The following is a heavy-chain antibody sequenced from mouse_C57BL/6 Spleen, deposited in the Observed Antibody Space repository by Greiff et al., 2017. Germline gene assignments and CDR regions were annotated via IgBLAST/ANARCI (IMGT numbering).Heavy chain of an antibody. CDR2: IDPNSGGT. CDR1: GYTFTSYW. J-gene: IGHJ4*01. Sequence: QVQLQQPGAELVKPGASVKLSCKASGYTFTSYWMHWVKQRPGRGLEWLGRIDPNSGGTKYNEKFKSKATLTVDKPSSTAYMQLSSLTSKDSAVYYCARYGYDVEDYAMDYWGQGTSVTVSS. CDR3: ARYGYDVEDYAMDY. D-gene: IGHD2-2*01. V-gene: IGHV1-72*01.